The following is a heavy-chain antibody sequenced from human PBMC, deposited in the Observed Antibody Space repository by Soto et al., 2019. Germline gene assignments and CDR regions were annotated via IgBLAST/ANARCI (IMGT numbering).Heavy chain of an antibody. CDR2: IIPIFGTA. CDR3: ARYAGTGTTYYCYYGMDV. Sequence: QVQLVQSGAEVKKPGSSVKVSCKASGGTFSSYAISWVRQAPGQGLEWMGGIIPIFGTANYAQKFQGRVTITADESTSTAYMELSSLRSEDTAVYYCARYAGTGTTYYCYYGMDVWGQGTTVTVSS. CDR1: GGTFSSYA. D-gene: IGHD1-7*01. V-gene: IGHV1-69*01. J-gene: IGHJ6*02.